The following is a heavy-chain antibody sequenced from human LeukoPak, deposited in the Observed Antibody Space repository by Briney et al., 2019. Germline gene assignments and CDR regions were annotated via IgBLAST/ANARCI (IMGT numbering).Heavy chain of an antibody. CDR3: ASSWLYSSSSGG. V-gene: IGHV3-7*01. D-gene: IGHD6-6*01. J-gene: IGHJ4*02. CDR2: INQDGSEK. Sequence: PGGSLRLSCAVSGFTFNSYWMSWVRQAPGKGLEWVAKINQDGSEKYSVDSMKGRITISRDNAKNSLYLEMNSLRVEDTAVFYCASSWLYSSSSGGWGQGTLVTVSS. CDR1: GFTFNSYW.